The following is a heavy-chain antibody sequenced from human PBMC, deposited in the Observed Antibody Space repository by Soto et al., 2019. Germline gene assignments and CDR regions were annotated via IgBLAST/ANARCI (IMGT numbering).Heavy chain of an antibody. CDR1: GYTFTSYG. V-gene: IGHV1-18*01. CDR2: ISAYNGNT. J-gene: IGHJ6*02. CDR3: ARGREYYDFWSGYYKGYHQGYYGMDV. Sequence: GASVKVSCKASGYTFTSYGISWVRQAPGQGLEWMGWISAYNGNTNYAQKLQGRVTMTTDTSTSTAYMELRSLRSDDTAVYYCARGREYYDFWSGYYKGYHQGYYGMDVWGQGTTVTVSS. D-gene: IGHD3-3*01.